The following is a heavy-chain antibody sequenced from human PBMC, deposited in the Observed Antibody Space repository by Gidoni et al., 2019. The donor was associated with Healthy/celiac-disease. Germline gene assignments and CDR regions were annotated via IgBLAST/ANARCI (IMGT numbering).Heavy chain of an antibody. V-gene: IGHV1-69*02. Sequence: QVQLVQSGAEVKKPGSSVKVSCKASGGTFSSYPISWVRQAPGQGLEWMGRIIPILGIANYAQKFQGRVTITADKSTSTAYMELSSLRSEDTAVYYCARSIGYSSGWYGALFDYWGQGTLVTVSS. CDR1: GGTFSSYP. J-gene: IGHJ4*02. D-gene: IGHD6-19*01. CDR2: IIPILGIA. CDR3: ARSIGYSSGWYGALFDY.